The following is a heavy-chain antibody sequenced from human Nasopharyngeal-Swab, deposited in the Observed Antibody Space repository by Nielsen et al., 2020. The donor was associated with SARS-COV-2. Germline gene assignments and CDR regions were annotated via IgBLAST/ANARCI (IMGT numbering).Heavy chain of an antibody. CDR2: IYYSGST. J-gene: IGHJ6*02. CDR1: GGSISSYY. CDR3: ARDRGIAYGSGSYYRRYYYGMDV. D-gene: IGHD3-10*01. V-gene: IGHV4-59*01. Sequence: SETLSLTCTVSGGSISSYYWSWIRQPPGKGLEWIGYIYYSGSTNYNPSLKSRVTISVDTSKNHFSLKLSSVTAADTAVYYCARDRGIAYGSGSYYRRYYYGMDVWGQGTTVTVSS.